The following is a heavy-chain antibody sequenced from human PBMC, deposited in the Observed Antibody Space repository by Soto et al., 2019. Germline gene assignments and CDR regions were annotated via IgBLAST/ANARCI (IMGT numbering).Heavy chain of an antibody. D-gene: IGHD5-18*01. CDR3: ATGAVDTAMVRHAFDI. CDR2: IIPIFGTA. Sequence: SVKFSCKASGGTFSSYAISWVRQAPGQGLEWMGGIIPIFGTANYAQKFQGRVTITADESTSTAYMELSSLRSEDTAVYYCATGAVDTAMVRHAFDIWGQGTMVTVSS. J-gene: IGHJ3*02. CDR1: GGTFSSYA. V-gene: IGHV1-69*13.